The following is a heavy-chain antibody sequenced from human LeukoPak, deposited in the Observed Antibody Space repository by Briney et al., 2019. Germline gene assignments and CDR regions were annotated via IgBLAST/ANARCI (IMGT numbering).Heavy chain of an antibody. CDR3: AKVAYSSGWSPGYFQH. Sequence: GRSLRLSCAASGFIFSNYGMHWVRQPPAKGLEWVAFIPYDGSNKYYVDSVKGRFTISRGNSKNTLYLQMNSLRAEDTAVYYCAKVAYSSGWSPGYFQHWGQGTLVTVSS. D-gene: IGHD6-19*01. V-gene: IGHV3-30*02. CDR2: IPYDGSNK. CDR1: GFIFSNYG. J-gene: IGHJ1*01.